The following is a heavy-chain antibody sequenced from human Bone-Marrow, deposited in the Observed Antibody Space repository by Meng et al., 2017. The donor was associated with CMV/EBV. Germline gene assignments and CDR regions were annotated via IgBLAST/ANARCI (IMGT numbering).Heavy chain of an antibody. J-gene: IGHJ4*02. D-gene: IGHD1-26*01. CDR1: GYTFTSYD. V-gene: IGHV1-2*02. CDR3: ARDLRKGLRRGSYDYFDY. CDR2: INPNSGGT. Sequence: ASVKVSCKASGYTFTSYDIHWLRQAPGQGLEWMGWINPNSGGTNYAQKFQGRVTMTRDTSISTAYMELSRLRSDDTAVYYCARDLRKGLRRGSYDYFDYWGQGNLVNVSS.